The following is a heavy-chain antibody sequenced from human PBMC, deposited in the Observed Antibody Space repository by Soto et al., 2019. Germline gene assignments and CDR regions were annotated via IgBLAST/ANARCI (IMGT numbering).Heavy chain of an antibody. CDR2: IYYSGST. D-gene: IGHD6-13*01. CDR1: GDSISSSSYY. CDR3: AREGAGPNVCSSSADDAFYI. V-gene: IGHV4-61*01. Sequence: SETLSLTCTVSGDSISSSSYYWGWIRQPPGKGLEWIGYIYYSGSTNYNPSLESRVTISVDTSKNQFSLKLSSVTAADTAVYYCAREGAGPNVCSSSADDAFYIWGQGTTVTVSS. J-gene: IGHJ3*02.